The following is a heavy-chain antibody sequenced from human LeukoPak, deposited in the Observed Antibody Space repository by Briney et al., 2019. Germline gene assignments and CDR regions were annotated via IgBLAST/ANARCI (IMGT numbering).Heavy chain of an antibody. CDR2: FNPNTGGT. Sequence: GASVKVSCKGSAYTFTDYYMHWVRQVPGQGLEWMGWFNPNTGGTNYAQKFQGRVTMTRDTSITTAYMELSRLRSDDTAVYYCASDHDYGDHSWVYYFDHWGQGTLVTVSS. CDR1: AYTFTDYY. J-gene: IGHJ4*02. V-gene: IGHV1-2*02. CDR3: ASDHDYGDHSWVYYFDH. D-gene: IGHD4-17*01.